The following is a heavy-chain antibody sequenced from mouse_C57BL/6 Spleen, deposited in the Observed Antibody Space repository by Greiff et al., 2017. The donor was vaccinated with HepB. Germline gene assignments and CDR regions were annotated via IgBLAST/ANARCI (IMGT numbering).Heavy chain of an antibody. Sequence: VKLQESGAELARPGASVKLSCKASGYTFTSYGISWVKQRTGQGLEWIGEIYPRSGNTYYNEKFKGKATLTADKSSSTAYMELRSLTSEDSAVYFCARSDYYGSSYEYFDVWGTGTTVTVSS. V-gene: IGHV1-81*01. D-gene: IGHD1-1*01. CDR2: IYPRSGNT. CDR1: GYTFTSYG. CDR3: ARSDYYGSSYEYFDV. J-gene: IGHJ1*03.